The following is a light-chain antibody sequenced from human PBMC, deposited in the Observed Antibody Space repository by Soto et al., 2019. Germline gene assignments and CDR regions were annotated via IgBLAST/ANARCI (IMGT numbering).Light chain of an antibody. CDR1: DSDAGSHNL. CDR2: EVT. Sequence: QSVLTQPASVSASPGQSITISCTGTDSDAGSHNLVSWYQLHPGKAPKLMIYEVTKRPSGVTNRFSGSKSGNTASLTIAGLQAEDEADYYCCSYAVSNTYLFGNGTKVTVL. CDR3: CSYAVSNTYL. V-gene: IGLV2-23*02. J-gene: IGLJ1*01.